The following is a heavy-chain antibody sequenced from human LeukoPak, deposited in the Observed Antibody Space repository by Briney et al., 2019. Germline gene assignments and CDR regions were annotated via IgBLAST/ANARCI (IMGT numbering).Heavy chain of an antibody. CDR3: ARDHIGSGWVDY. CDR2: ISSSGSTI. V-gene: IGHV3-48*03. J-gene: IGHJ4*02. CDR1: GFTFSSYE. D-gene: IGHD6-19*01. Sequence: GGSLRLSCAASGFTFSSYEMNWVRQAPGKGLERVSYISSSGSTIYYADSVKGRFTISRDNAKNSLYLQMNSLRAEDTAVYYCARDHIGSGWVDYWGQGTLVTVSS.